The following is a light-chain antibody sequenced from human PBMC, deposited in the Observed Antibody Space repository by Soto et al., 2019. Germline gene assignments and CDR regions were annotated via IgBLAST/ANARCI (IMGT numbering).Light chain of an antibody. V-gene: IGKV3D-15*01. Sequence: ETVLTESPGTRSFSPGERATLSCRASQSVSSSYLAWYHQKPGQPPRLLIYGASSRATGIPARFSGSGSGTEFTLTISSLQSDHFAVYYCQQYNNWPPITFGQGTRLEN. CDR3: QQYNNWPPIT. J-gene: IGKJ5*01. CDR2: GAS. CDR1: QSVSSSY.